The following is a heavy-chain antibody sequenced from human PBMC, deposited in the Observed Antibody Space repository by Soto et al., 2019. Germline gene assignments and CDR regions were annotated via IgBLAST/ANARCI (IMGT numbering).Heavy chain of an antibody. J-gene: IGHJ6*02. D-gene: IGHD3-10*01. CDR3: ARVLWFGELSHYYYAMDV. Sequence: QVQLVQSGAEVKKPGASVKVSCKASGYTFTSYGISWVRQAPGQGLEWMGWISAYNGNTNYAQKLQGRVTMTTDTSTSTAYMALRNLRSDDTAVYYCARVLWFGELSHYYYAMDVWGQGTTVTVSS. CDR1: GYTFTSYG. CDR2: ISAYNGNT. V-gene: IGHV1-18*01.